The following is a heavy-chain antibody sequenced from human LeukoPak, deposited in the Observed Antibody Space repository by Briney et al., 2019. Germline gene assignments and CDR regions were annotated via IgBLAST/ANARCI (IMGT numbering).Heavy chain of an antibody. D-gene: IGHD3-10*01. J-gene: IGHJ6*02. V-gene: IGHV4-34*12. CDR1: GGSFSGYY. CDR2: IIHSGST. Sequence: SETLSLTCAVYGGSFSGYYWSWIRQPPGKGLEWIGEIIHSGSTNYNPSLKSRVTISVDTSKNQFSLKLSSVTAAGTAVYYCARDRILWFGELSAYYYYYYGMDVWGQGTTVTVSS. CDR3: ARDRILWFGELSAYYYYYYGMDV.